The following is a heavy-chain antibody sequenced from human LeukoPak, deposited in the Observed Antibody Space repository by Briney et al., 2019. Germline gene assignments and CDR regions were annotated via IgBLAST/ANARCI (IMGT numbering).Heavy chain of an antibody. CDR3: AEATITMSRGYDAFDI. V-gene: IGHV3-30*02. CDR1: GFTFSSYG. Sequence: GGSLRLSCAASGFTFSSYGMHWVRQAPGKGLEWVAFIRYDGSNKYCADSVKGRFTISRDNSKNTLYLQMNSLRAEDTAVYYCAEATITMSRGYDAFDIWGQGTMVTVSS. D-gene: IGHD3-10*02. J-gene: IGHJ3*02. CDR2: IRYDGSNK.